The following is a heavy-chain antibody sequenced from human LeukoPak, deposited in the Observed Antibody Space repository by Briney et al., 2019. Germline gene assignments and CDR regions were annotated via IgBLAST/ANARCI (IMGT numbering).Heavy chain of an antibody. Sequence: PGGSLRLSCAASGFTFSSYAMRWVRQAPGKGLEWVAVISYDGSNKYYADSVKGRFTISRDNSKNTLYLQMNSLRAEDTAVYYCARDRSVAATYYGMDVWGQGTTVTVSS. CDR2: ISYDGSNK. J-gene: IGHJ6*02. CDR3: ARDRSVAATYYGMDV. V-gene: IGHV3-30-3*01. D-gene: IGHD2-15*01. CDR1: GFTFSSYA.